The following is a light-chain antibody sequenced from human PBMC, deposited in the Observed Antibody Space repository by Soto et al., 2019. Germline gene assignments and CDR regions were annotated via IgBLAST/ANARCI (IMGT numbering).Light chain of an antibody. Sequence: QAVVTQQPSVSGAPGQRVNISCTGSSSNIGAGRDVHWYRQLPGAAPKFLISDSNHRPSGVPDRFSVSKSGASASLAITGLRAEDEGDYFCQSYGTSLSGLYVFGTGTKLTVL. CDR1: SSNIGAGRD. CDR2: DSN. CDR3: QSYGTSLSGLYV. V-gene: IGLV1-40*03. J-gene: IGLJ1*01.